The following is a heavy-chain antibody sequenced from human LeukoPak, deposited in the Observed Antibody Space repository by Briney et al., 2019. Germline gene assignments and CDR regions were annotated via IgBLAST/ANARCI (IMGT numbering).Heavy chain of an antibody. D-gene: IGHD2-15*01. CDR2: IKQDGSEK. Sequence: PGGALRLSCAASGFMFSSYWMSWVRQAPGKGLEWLANIKQDGSEKYYVDSVKGRFTISRDNAKNSLYLQMNSLRAEDTAMYYCARDYCSGGTCFDGYWGQGTLVTVP. CDR3: ARDYCSGGTCFDGY. CDR1: GFMFSSYW. V-gene: IGHV3-7*04. J-gene: IGHJ4*02.